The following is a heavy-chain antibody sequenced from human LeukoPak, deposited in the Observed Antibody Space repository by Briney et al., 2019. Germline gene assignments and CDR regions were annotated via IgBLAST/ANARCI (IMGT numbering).Heavy chain of an antibody. D-gene: IGHD6-13*01. CDR1: GFTFSSYA. Sequence: GGSLRLSCAASGFTFSSYAMHWVRQAPGKGLEWVAVISYDGSNKYYADSVKGRFTISRDNSKNTLYLQMNSLRAEDTAVYYCARTLTARYSSSWHYGDAAFDIWGQGTMVTVSS. J-gene: IGHJ3*02. CDR3: ARTLTARYSSSWHYGDAAFDI. CDR2: ISYDGSNK. V-gene: IGHV3-30*04.